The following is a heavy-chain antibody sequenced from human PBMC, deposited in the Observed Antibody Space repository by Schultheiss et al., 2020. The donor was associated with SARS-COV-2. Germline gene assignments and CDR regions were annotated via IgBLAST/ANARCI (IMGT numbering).Heavy chain of an antibody. J-gene: IGHJ4*02. CDR3: ARGPGGDYVG. V-gene: IGHV3-48*01. CDR1: GFTFSSYS. CDR2: ISSSSSTI. D-gene: IGHD4-17*01. Sequence: GGSLRLSCAASGFTFSSYSMNWVRQPPGKGLEWVSYISSSSSTIYYADSVKGRFTISRDNAKNSLYLQMNSLRAEDTAVYYCARGPGGDYVGWGQGTLVTVSS.